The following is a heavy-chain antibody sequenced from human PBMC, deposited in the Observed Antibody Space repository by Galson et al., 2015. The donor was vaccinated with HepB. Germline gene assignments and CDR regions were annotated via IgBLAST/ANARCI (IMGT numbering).Heavy chain of an antibody. V-gene: IGHV1-18*04. J-gene: IGHJ4*02. CDR1: GYSFTSYG. CDR3: ARLRKQGGYLDY. CDR2: INSYNNNT. D-gene: IGHD2-15*01. Sequence: SVKVSCKASGYSFTSYGIAWVRQAPGQGLEWMGWINSYNNNTNFAQKFQGRVTMTTDTSTSTAYMDLRSLRSDDTAVYHCARLRKQGGYLDYWGQGTLVTGSS.